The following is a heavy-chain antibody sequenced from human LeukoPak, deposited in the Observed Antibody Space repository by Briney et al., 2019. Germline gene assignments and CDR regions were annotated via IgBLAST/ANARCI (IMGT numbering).Heavy chain of an antibody. CDR1: GFTFSSYA. V-gene: IGHV3-30-3*01. CDR3: AKDLGYCSSTSCYTNHYYYGMDV. D-gene: IGHD2-2*02. J-gene: IGHJ6*02. Sequence: GGSLRLSCAASGFTFSSYAMHWVRQAPGKGLEWVAVISYDGSNKYYADSVKGRFTISRDNSKNTLYLQMNSLRAEDTAVYYCAKDLGYCSSTSCYTNHYYYGMDVWGQGTTVTVSS. CDR2: ISYDGSNK.